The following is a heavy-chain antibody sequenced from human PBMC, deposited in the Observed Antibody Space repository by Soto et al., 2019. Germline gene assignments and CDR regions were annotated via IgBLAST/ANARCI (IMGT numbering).Heavy chain of an antibody. CDR3: AKVDSYKAYDFTRAPVGHFDY. CDR1: GFTFSSYT. J-gene: IGHJ4*02. D-gene: IGHD3-3*01. CDR2: ISGSGGST. Sequence: PGVSLRLSCAASGFTFSSYTMSWVRPAPGKGLEWVSAISGSGGSTYYADSVKGRFTISRDNSKNTLYLQMNSLRAEDTAVYYCAKVDSYKAYDFTRAPVGHFDYWGQGTLVNVSS. V-gene: IGHV3-23*01.